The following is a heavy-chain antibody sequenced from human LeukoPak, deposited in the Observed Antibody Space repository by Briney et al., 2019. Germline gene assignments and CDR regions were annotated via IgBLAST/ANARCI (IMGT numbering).Heavy chain of an antibody. CDR1: GGTFSSYA. J-gene: IGHJ6*03. CDR3: ARGPNVHPYYYMDV. CDR2: IIPILGIA. V-gene: IGHV1-69*04. Sequence: SVKVSCKASGGTFSSYAISWVRQAPGQGLEWMGRIIPILGIANYAQKFQGRVTITADKSTSTAYMELSSLRSEDTAVYYCARGPNVHPYYYMDVWGKGTTVTVSS.